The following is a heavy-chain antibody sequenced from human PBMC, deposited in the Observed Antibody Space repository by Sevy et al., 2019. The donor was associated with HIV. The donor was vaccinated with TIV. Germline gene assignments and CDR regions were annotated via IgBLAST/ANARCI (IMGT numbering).Heavy chain of an antibody. CDR3: ARDLGYESTGYLPLFDN. V-gene: IGHV3-30*03. J-gene: IGHJ4*02. D-gene: IGHD3-22*01. Sequence: GGSLRLSCAASGFTFSSYGMHWVRQAPGKGLEWVAVISYDGSNKYYADSVKGRFTISRDNSKNTLYLQMNSLRSEDTALYYCARDLGYESTGYLPLFDNWGQGTLVTVSS. CDR1: GFTFSSYG. CDR2: ISYDGSNK.